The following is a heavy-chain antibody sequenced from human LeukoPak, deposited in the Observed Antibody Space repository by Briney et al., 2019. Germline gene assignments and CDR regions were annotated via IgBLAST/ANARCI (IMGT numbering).Heavy chain of an antibody. CDR1: GYTFTGYY. J-gene: IGHJ6*04. V-gene: IGHV1-2*04. D-gene: IGHD2-2*01. Sequence: ASVKVSCKASGYTFTGYYMHWVRQAPGQGLEWMGWTNPNSGGTNYAQKFQGWVTMTRDTSISTAYMELSRLRSDDTAVYYCAREGFGSAAIREGYYYYYGMDVWGKGTTVTVSS. CDR2: TNPNSGGT. CDR3: AREGFGSAAIREGYYYYYGMDV.